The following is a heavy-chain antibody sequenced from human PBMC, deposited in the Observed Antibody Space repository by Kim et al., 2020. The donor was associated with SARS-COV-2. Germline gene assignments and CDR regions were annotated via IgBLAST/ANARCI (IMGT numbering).Heavy chain of an antibody. CDR3: ARHEQLVYYYGMDV. V-gene: IGHV4-39*01. CDR2: IYYSGST. Sequence: SETLSLTCTVSGGSISSSSYYWGWIRQPPGKGLEWIGSIYYSGSTYYNPSLKSRVTISVDTSKNQFSLKLSSVTAADTAVYYCARHEQLVYYYGMDVWGQGTTVTVSS. D-gene: IGHD6-6*01. CDR1: GGSISSSSYY. J-gene: IGHJ6*02.